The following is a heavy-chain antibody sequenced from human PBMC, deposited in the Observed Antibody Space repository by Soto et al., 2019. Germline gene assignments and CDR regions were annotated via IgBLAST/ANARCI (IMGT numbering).Heavy chain of an antibody. Sequence: EVQLVESGGGLVQPGVSLRLSCVVSGLTFRSYWMSWVRQALGKGLEWVANINQDGSERAYVDSVKGRFTISRDNAQTSLYLQMTSLRAEDTAVYYCARPARECSSPGCANWGQGTMVTVSS. CDR3: ARPARECSSPGCAN. CDR1: GLTFRSYW. D-gene: IGHD2-2*01. J-gene: IGHJ4*02. V-gene: IGHV3-7*01. CDR2: INQDGSER.